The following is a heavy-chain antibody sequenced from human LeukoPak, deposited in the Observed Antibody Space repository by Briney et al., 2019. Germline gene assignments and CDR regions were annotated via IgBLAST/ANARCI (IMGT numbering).Heavy chain of an antibody. CDR1: GFTVSSNY. D-gene: IGHD2-2*01. CDR2: IYSGGST. V-gene: IGHV3-53*01. CDR3: ASRSSTTHNWFDP. J-gene: IGHJ5*02. Sequence: QAGGSLRLSCAASGFTVSSNYMSWVRQAPGKGLEWVSVIYSGGSTYYADSVKGRFTISRDNSKNTLYLQMNSLRAEDTAVYYCASRSSTTHNWFDPWGQGTLVTVSS.